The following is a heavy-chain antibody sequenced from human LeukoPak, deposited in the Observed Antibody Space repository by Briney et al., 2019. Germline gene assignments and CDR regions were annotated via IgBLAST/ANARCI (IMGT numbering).Heavy chain of an antibody. CDR1: GFTFRSYS. Sequence: GGSLRLSCGASGFTFRSYSMSWVRQAPGKGLEWISYISTGGSTMYYADSVKGRFTIARDNAKNSLYLQMNSLRAEDTAVYYCARGLGSSSSSDAFDIWGQGTMVTVSS. D-gene: IGHD6-6*01. V-gene: IGHV3-48*04. CDR3: ARGLGSSSSSDAFDI. CDR2: ISTGGSTM. J-gene: IGHJ3*02.